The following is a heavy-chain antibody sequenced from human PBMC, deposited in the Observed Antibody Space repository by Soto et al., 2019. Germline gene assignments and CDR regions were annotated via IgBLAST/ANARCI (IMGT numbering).Heavy chain of an antibody. CDR2: IYYSGST. V-gene: IGHV4-61*01. Sequence: PSETLSLTCTFSCCSVSRGSYYWSLIRQPPGKGLEWIGYIYYSGSTNYNPSLKSRVTISVDTSKNQFSLKLSSVTAADTAVYYCARARRPLTYYYDSSGSHRAFDIWGQGTMVTVSS. D-gene: IGHD3-22*01. CDR3: ARARRPLTYYYDSSGSHRAFDI. CDR1: CCSVSRGSYY. J-gene: IGHJ3*02.